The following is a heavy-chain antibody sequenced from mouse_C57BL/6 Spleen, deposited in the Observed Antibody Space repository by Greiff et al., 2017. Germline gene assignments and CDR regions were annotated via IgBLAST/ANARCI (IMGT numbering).Heavy chain of an antibody. J-gene: IGHJ3*01. CDR3: ARDFYYYGSSYGFAY. Sequence: ESGPGLVKPSQSLSLTCSVTGYSITSGYYWNWIRQFPGNKLEWMGYISYDGSNNYNPSLKNRISITRDTSKNKLFLKLNSVTTEDTATYYCARDFYYYGSSYGFAYWGQGTLGTVSA. CDR1: GYSITSGYY. CDR2: ISYDGSN. V-gene: IGHV3-6*01. D-gene: IGHD1-1*01.